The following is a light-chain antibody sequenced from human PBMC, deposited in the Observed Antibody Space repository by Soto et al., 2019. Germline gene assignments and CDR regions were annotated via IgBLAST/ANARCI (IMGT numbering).Light chain of an antibody. CDR3: QQYDSSPPIT. CDR2: GAS. CDR1: QSASSSY. J-gene: IGKJ5*01. Sequence: EIVLTQSPGTLSLSPGERATLSCRASQSASSSYLAWYQQKPGQAPRLLIYGASSRATGIPDRFSGSGSGTDFTLTISRLEPEDFAVYYCQQYDSSPPITFGQGTRLEI. V-gene: IGKV3-20*01.